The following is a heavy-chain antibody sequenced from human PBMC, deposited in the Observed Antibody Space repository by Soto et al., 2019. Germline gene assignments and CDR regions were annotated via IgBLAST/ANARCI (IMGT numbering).Heavy chain of an antibody. CDR1: GGSFSGYY. J-gene: IGHJ6*03. D-gene: IGHD6-6*01. V-gene: IGHV4-34*01. Sequence: SETLSLTCAVYGGSFSGYYWSWIRQPPGKGLEWIGEINHSGSTNYNPSLKSRVTISVDTSKNQFSLKLSSVTAADTAVYYCARCIAARKHYYYYYMDVWGKGTTVTVSS. CDR2: INHSGST. CDR3: ARCIAARKHYYYYYMDV.